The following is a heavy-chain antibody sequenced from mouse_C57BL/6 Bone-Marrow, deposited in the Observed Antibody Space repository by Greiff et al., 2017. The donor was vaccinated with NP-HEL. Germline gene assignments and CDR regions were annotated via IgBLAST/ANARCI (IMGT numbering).Heavy chain of an antibody. CDR3: VRVGSSNYFDY. CDR2: ISSKSSNYAT. CDR1: GFTFNTYA. Sequence: EVQLVESGGGLVQPKGSLKLSCAASGFTFNTYAMHWVRQAPGTGLEWVARISSKSSNYATYYADSVKDRFTISRDDSQSMLYLQMNNLKTEDTAMYYCVRVGSSNYFDYWGQGTTLTVSS. V-gene: IGHV10-3*01. J-gene: IGHJ2*01. D-gene: IGHD1-1*01.